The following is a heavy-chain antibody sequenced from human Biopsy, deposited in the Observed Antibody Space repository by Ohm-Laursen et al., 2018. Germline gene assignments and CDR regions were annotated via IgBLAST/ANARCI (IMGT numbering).Heavy chain of an antibody. CDR3: ARDPLNVHRHFDY. CDR2: INCKTGAT. V-gene: IGHV1-2*02. Sequence: GASVKVSCKTSSYTFTDYNIHWMRQAPGQGLKWLGYINCKTGATNYAQKFQGTVTMTRDTSISTAYLALGSLRSADTAIYYCARDPLNVHRHFDYWGQGSLVTVSS. CDR1: SYTFTDYN. J-gene: IGHJ4*02. D-gene: IGHD1-1*01.